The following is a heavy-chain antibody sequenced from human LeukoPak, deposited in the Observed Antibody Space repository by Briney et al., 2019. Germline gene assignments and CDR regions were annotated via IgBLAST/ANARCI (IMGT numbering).Heavy chain of an antibody. CDR1: GFTFSNTA. CDR3: AKTLFDSSGWGYFDL. D-gene: IGHD3-22*01. Sequence: LRLSCAASGFTFSNTAMSWIRQHPGKGLGWIGYIYYSGSTYYNPSLKSRVTISVDTSRNQFSLKLSSVTAADTAVYYCAKTLFDSSGWGYFDLWGRGTLVTVSS. V-gene: IGHV4-31*02. CDR2: IYYSGST. J-gene: IGHJ2*01.